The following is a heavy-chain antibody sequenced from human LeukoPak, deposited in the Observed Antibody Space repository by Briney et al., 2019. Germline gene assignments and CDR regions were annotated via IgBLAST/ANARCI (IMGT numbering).Heavy chain of an antibody. CDR3: ARGVPYSSSSSSDY. V-gene: IGHV3-48*03. CDR2: ISSSGSTI. CDR1: GFTFSSYE. Sequence: TGGSLRLSCAASGFTFSSYEMNWVRQASGKGLEWVSYISSSGSTIYYADSVKGRFTISRDNAKNSLYLQMNSLRAEDTAVYYCARGVPYSSSSSSDYWGQGTLVTVSS. D-gene: IGHD6-6*01. J-gene: IGHJ4*02.